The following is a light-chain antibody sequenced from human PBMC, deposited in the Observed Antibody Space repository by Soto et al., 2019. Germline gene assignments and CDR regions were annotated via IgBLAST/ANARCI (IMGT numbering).Light chain of an antibody. Sequence: EIVLTQSPGTLSLSPGERATLSCRASQYVSTTFFAWYQQKPGQAPRLLIYGTSNRATGIPDRFSGSGSGTDFTLTIASPEPEDFAVYCCQQYGSSPLTFGGGTRMEIK. CDR3: QQYGSSPLT. CDR2: GTS. CDR1: QYVSTTF. J-gene: IGKJ4*01. V-gene: IGKV3-20*01.